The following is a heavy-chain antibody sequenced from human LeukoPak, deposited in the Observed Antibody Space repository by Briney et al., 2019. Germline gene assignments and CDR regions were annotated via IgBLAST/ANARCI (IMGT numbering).Heavy chain of an antibody. D-gene: IGHD2/OR15-2a*01. CDR1: GFPFSSYA. CDR2: IWFDGGKI. V-gene: IGHV3-33*01. J-gene: IGHJ4*02. CDR3: VRDRTYYGDY. Sequence: GGSLRLSCAASGFPFSSYAMHWLRQAPGKGLEWVAVIWFDGGKIYYADSVKGRFTISRDNSKNTVYLQMNSLRAEDTAVYYCVRDRTYYGDYWGQGTQVTVSS.